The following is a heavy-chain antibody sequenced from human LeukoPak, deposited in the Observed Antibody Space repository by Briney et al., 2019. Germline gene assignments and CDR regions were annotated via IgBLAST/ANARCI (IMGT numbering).Heavy chain of an antibody. D-gene: IGHD6-13*01. CDR2: IYYSGST. V-gene: IGHV4-59*01. J-gene: IGHJ6*02. Sequence: RTSETLSLTCTVSGGSISSYYWSWIRQPPGKGLEWIGYIYYSGSTNYNPSLKSRVTISVDTSKNQFSLKLSSVTAADTAVYYCARGFSSSRVWAYYYYYGMDVWGQGTTVTVSS. CDR1: GGSISSYY. CDR3: ARGFSSSRVWAYYYYYGMDV.